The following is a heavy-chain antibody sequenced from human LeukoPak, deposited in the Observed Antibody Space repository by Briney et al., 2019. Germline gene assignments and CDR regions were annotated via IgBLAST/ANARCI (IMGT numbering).Heavy chain of an antibody. CDR2: IYYSGTT. Sequence: SETLSLTCTVSGGSISSTRCYWGWIRQPPGKGLEWIGSIYYSGTTYNNPSLKRRVTISIDTSKNQFSLKLKSVTAADTALYYCARYWGYNSNRSLDSWGQGALVTVSS. CDR1: GGSISSTRCY. V-gene: IGHV4-39*01. CDR3: ARYWGYNSNRSLDS. D-gene: IGHD4-11*01. J-gene: IGHJ4*02.